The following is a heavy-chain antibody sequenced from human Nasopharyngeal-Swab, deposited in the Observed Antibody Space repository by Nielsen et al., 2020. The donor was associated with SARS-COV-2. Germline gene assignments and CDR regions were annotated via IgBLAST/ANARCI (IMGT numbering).Heavy chain of an antibody. D-gene: IGHD6-13*01. CDR2: ISWNSGSI. V-gene: IGHV3-9*01. CDR3: ATVGIAADVRDYYYYGMDV. Sequence: SLKISCAASGFTFDDYAMHWVRQAPGKGLEWVSGISWNSGSIGYADSVKGRFTISRDNAKNSLYLQMNSLRAEDTALYYCATVGIAADVRDYYYYGMDVWGQGTTVTVSS. J-gene: IGHJ6*02. CDR1: GFTFDDYA.